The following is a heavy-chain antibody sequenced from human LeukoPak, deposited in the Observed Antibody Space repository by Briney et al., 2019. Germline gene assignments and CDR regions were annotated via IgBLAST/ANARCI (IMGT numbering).Heavy chain of an antibody. CDR2: INPNSGGT. D-gene: IGHD1-26*01. Sequence: ASVKVSCKASGYTFTDYYMHWVRQAPGQGLEWMGWINPNSGGTNYAQKFQGRVTMTRDTSISTAYMELSRLRSDDTAVYYCAREGPIVGATHLVDYWGQGTLVTVSA. CDR3: AREGPIVGATHLVDY. CDR1: GYTFTDYY. V-gene: IGHV1-2*02. J-gene: IGHJ4*02.